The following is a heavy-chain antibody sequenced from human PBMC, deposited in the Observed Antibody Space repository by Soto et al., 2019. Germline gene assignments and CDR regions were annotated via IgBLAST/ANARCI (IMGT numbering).Heavy chain of an antibody. CDR2: INAGNGNT. CDR1: GYTVTIYA. Sequence: ASVKVGCKASGYTVTIYAVDGLRQAPGQRLEWMGWINAGNGNTKYSQKFQGRVTITRDTSASTAYMELSSLRSEDTAVYYCARVTGYYYVDYWGQGTLVPVSS. D-gene: IGHD3-9*01. V-gene: IGHV1-3*01. CDR3: ARVTGYYYVDY. J-gene: IGHJ4*02.